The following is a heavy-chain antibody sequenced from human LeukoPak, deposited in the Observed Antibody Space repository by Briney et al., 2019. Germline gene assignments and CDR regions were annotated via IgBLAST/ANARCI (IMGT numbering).Heavy chain of an antibody. CDR3: ARDRRVSQDAFDI. J-gene: IGHJ3*02. Sequence: PGGSLRLSCAASGFTFSSYGMQWVRQAPGKGLEWVAVISYDGSNKYYADSVKGRFTISRANSKNPLYLQMNSLRAEDTAVYYCARDRRVSQDAFDIWGQGTMVAVSS. CDR1: GFTFSSYG. V-gene: IGHV3-30*03. CDR2: ISYDGSNK. D-gene: IGHD6-13*01.